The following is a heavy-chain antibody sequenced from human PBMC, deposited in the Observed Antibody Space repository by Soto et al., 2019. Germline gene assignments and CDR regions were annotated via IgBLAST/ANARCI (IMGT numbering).Heavy chain of an antibody. J-gene: IGHJ4*02. Sequence: PGGSLRLSCAASGFTFSSYAMHWVRQAPGKGLEWVAVISYDGSNKYYADSVKGRFTISRDNSKNTLYLQMNSLRAEDTAVYYCATPTTVTTSAYWGQGTLVTVSS. D-gene: IGHD4-17*01. CDR2: ISYDGSNK. CDR1: GFTFSSYA. V-gene: IGHV3-30-3*01. CDR3: ATPTTVTTSAY.